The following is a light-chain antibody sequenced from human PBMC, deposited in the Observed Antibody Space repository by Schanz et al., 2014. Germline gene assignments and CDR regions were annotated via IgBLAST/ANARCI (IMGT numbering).Light chain of an antibody. CDR2: AND. CDR1: TSNIGSNV. J-gene: IGLJ3*02. CDR3: AAWSDSLQSWV. Sequence: QSVLTQPPSASGTPGQTVTISSSGSTSNIGSNVVNWYQHLPGTAPKLLIYANDQRPSGVPDRFSGSKSGTSASLAISGLQSQDEADYYCAAWSDSLQSWVFGGGTKLTVL. V-gene: IGLV1-44*01.